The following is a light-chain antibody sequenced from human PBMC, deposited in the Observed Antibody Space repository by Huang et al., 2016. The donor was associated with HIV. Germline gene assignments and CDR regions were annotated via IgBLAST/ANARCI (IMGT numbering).Light chain of an antibody. J-gene: IGKJ1*01. CDR3: QQTDNTPRT. CDR2: SAS. CDR1: QSIRKF. Sequence: DIQMTQSPSSLSASVGDRVTIACRASQSIRKFLNWYQQKPGEAPKILMHSASSLLSGVPSRFSGSGSGTDCTLTITSLQPEDFATYYCQQTDNTPRTFGQGTKVVIK. V-gene: IGKV1-39*01.